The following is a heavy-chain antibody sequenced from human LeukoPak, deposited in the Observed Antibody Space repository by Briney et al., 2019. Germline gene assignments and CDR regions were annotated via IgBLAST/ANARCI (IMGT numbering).Heavy chain of an antibody. V-gene: IGHV1-69*13. J-gene: IGHJ5*02. CDR1: GGTFSSYA. Sequence: GASVKVSCKASGGTFSSYAISWVRQAPGQGLEWMGGIIPIFGTANYAQKFQGRVTITADESTSTAYMELSSLRSEDTAVYYCARTPYYDFWSGYYHWFGPWGQGTLVTVSS. D-gene: IGHD3-3*01. CDR3: ARTPYYDFWSGYYHWFGP. CDR2: IIPIFGTA.